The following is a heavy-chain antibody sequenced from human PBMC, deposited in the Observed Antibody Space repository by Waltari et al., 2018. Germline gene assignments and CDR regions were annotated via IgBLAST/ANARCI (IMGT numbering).Heavy chain of an antibody. J-gene: IGHJ3*01. Sequence: QVQLQESGPGLVKPSETLSLTCTLSGSFSYLSWIRQPPGKGLECLGYASYSGSTYYNPSLQSRVTILVGSSRNQFSLQLSSVTAADTAVYYCATLGARYSNAFDVWGQGTMVTVSS. D-gene: IGHD2-15*01. CDR3: ATLGARYSNAFDV. V-gene: IGHV4-59*08. CDR1: GSFSY. CDR2: ASYSGST.